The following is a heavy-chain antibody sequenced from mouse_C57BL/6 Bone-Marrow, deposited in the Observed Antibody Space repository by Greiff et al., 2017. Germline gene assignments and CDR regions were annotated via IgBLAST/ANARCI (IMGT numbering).Heavy chain of an antibody. CDR2: IRSKSNNYAT. Sequence: DVTLQESGGGFVQPKGSLKLSCAASGFSFHTYAMNWVRQAPGKGLEWVASIRSKSNNYATYYADSVKDRFTISRDDSESMLYLQMNNLKSEDTAMYYCVCLYYYGSPWYFDVWGTGTTVTVSS. CDR3: VCLYYYGSPWYFDV. D-gene: IGHD1-1*01. CDR1: GFSFHTYA. V-gene: IGHV10-1*01. J-gene: IGHJ1*03.